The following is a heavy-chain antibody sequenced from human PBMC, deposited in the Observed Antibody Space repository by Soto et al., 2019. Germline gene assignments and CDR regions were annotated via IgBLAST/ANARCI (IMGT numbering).Heavy chain of an antibody. CDR3: AKGRSRYSDYDLDY. Sequence: QVQLVESGGGVVQPGRSLRLSCAASGFTFNSYGMHWVRQAPGKGVEWVALIWYDGRNTYYADSVKGRFTVSRDNSKNTLSLQMTSLRAEDTAVYYCAKGRSRYSDYDLDYWGQGTLVTVSS. CDR2: IWYDGRNT. CDR1: GFTFNSYG. V-gene: IGHV3-33*06. D-gene: IGHD5-12*01. J-gene: IGHJ4*02.